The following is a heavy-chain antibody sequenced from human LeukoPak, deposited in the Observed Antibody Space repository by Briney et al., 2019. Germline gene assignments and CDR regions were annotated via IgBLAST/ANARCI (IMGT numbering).Heavy chain of an antibody. Sequence: PSETLSLTCTVSGGSISSYYWSWIRQPPGKGLEWIGYIYYSGSTNYNPSLKSRVTISVDTSKNQFSLKLSSVTAADTAVYYCARARHCSGGSCYWSAGYYFDYWGQGTLVTVSS. CDR2: IYYSGST. CDR3: ARARHCSGGSCYWSAGYYFDY. CDR1: GGSISSYY. D-gene: IGHD2-15*01. J-gene: IGHJ4*02. V-gene: IGHV4-59*12.